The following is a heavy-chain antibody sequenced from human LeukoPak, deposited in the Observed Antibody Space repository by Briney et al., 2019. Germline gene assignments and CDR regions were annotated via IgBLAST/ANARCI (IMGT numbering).Heavy chain of an antibody. Sequence: QPGGSLRLSCVVSGFTFSTYWMHWVRQAPGKGLVWVSRINGDGRETTYGDPVKGRFTISRDNAKNTLFLQMNSLRAEDTAVFYCARGGPGAYFDYWGQGTLVTVSS. CDR3: ARGGPGAYFDY. CDR1: GFTFSTYW. D-gene: IGHD1-14*01. V-gene: IGHV3-74*01. CDR2: INGDGRET. J-gene: IGHJ4*02.